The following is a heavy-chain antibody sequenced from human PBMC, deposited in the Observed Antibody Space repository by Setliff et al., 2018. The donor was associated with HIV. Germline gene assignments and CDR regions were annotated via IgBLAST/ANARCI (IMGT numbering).Heavy chain of an antibody. CDR2: INTNTGNP. J-gene: IGHJ4*02. Sequence: ASVKVSCKASGYTFTSYAMNWVRQAPGQGLEWMGMINTNTGNPTYAQGFTGRFVFHLDTSVSTAYLQISSLKAEDTAVYHCARDFGRFGELYSDYWGQGTLVTVSS. V-gene: IGHV7-4-1*02. CDR1: GYTFTSYA. D-gene: IGHD3-10*01. CDR3: ARDFGRFGELYSDY.